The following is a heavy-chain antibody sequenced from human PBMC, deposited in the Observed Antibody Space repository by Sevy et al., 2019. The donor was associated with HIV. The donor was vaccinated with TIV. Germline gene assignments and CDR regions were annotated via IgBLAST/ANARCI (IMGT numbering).Heavy chain of an antibody. D-gene: IGHD3-22*01. J-gene: IGHJ3*02. CDR1: GFTFSSYG. CDR3: AREGPEGYYYDSSGYYGRAFDI. V-gene: IGHV3-33*01. Sequence: GGSLRLSCAASGFTFSSYGMHWVRQAPGKGLEWVAVIWYDGSNKYYADSVKGRFTISRDNSKNTLYLQMISLRAEDTDVYYCAREGPEGYYYDSSGYYGRAFDIWGQGTMVTVSS. CDR2: IWYDGSNK.